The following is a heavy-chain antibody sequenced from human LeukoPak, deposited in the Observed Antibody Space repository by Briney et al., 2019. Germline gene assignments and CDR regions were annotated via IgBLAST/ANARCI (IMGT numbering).Heavy chain of an antibody. CDR2: INHSGSI. Sequence: SETLSLTCAVYGGSFSTYYWSWVRQPPGSGLEWIGEINHSGSINYNPSLKSRVTVSIDTSKNQFSLKLSSLTAADTAIYFCARHGLGRGVYITRQYNYYMDVWGTGTTVTVSS. CDR1: GGSFSTYY. D-gene: IGHD3-10*01. CDR3: ARHGLGRGVYITRQYNYYMDV. J-gene: IGHJ6*04. V-gene: IGHV4-34*01.